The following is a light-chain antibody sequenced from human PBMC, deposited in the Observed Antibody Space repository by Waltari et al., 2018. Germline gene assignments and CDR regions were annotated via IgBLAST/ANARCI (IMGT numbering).Light chain of an antibody. V-gene: IGLV3-27*01. Sequence: YDLAQPFSVSVSPGQTATITSSGDVLAEKYVRWFQQRPGQAPTLILYKDTERPSGIPERFSGSSSGSTVTLTIRGALLEDEGDYHCHAAADNNWFFGGGTKLTVL. CDR3: HAAADNNWF. CDR1: VLAEKY. CDR2: KDT. J-gene: IGLJ2*01.